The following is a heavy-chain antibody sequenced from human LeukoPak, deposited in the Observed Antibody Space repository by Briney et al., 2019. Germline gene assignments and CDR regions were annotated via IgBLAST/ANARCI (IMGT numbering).Heavy chain of an antibody. D-gene: IGHD3-3*01. CDR2: SGSDNKS. CDR3: ARENLVLEGIDAFDI. Sequence: GWSLRLSCEASGFTFSAYAMNWVRQAPGMGPEWVSSSGSDNKSHHSDYVKGLFALSRDNSKSIVFLQLNSLRAEDTALYYCARENLVLEGIDAFDIWGQGTMVSVSS. J-gene: IGHJ3*02. CDR1: GFTFSAYA. V-gene: IGHV3-23*01.